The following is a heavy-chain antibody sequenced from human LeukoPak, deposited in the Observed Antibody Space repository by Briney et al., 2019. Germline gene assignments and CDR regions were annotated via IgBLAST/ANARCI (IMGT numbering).Heavy chain of an antibody. CDR3: AREFLRMVRGALNY. V-gene: IGHV3-30*04. D-gene: IGHD3-10*01. CDR1: GFTFSSYA. J-gene: IGHJ4*02. CDR2: ISYDGSNK. Sequence: GSLRLSCAASGFTFSSYAMHWVRQAPGKGLEWVAVISYDGSNKYYADSVKGRFTISRDNSKNTLYLQMNSLRAEDTAVYYCAREFLRMVRGALNYWGQGTLVTVSS.